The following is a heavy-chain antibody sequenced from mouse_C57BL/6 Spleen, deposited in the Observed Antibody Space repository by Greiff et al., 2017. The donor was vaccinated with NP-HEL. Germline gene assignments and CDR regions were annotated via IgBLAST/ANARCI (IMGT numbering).Heavy chain of an antibody. Sequence: QVQLQQPGAELVMPGASVKLSCKASGYTFTSYWMHWVKQRPGQGLEWIGEIDPSDSYTNYNQKFKGKSTLTVDKSSSTAYMQLSSLTSEDSAVYYCARECYSNYDAMDYWGQGTSVTVSS. CDR1: GYTFTSYW. CDR3: ARECYSNYDAMDY. CDR2: IDPSDSYT. V-gene: IGHV1-69*01. D-gene: IGHD2-5*01. J-gene: IGHJ4*01.